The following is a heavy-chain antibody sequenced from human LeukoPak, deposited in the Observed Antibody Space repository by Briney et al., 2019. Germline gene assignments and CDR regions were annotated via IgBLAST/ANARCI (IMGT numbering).Heavy chain of an antibody. CDR1: GGTFSSYA. V-gene: IGHV1-69*04. D-gene: IGHD3-9*01. J-gene: IGHJ4*02. Sequence: SVKVSCKASGGTFSSYAISWVRQAPGQGLEWMGRIIPILGIANYAQEFQGRVTITADKSTSTAYMELSSLRSEDTAVYYCARDYDILTGTFDYWGQGTLVTVSS. CDR2: IIPILGIA. CDR3: ARDYDILTGTFDY.